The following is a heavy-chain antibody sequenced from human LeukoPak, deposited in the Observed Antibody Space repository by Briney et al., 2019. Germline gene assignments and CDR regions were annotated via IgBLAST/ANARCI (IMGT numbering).Heavy chain of an antibody. CDR1: GFTFSSYE. J-gene: IGHJ3*02. D-gene: IGHD4-17*01. V-gene: IGHV3-48*03. CDR3: ARDQLRTGAFDI. Sequence: PGGSLRLSCAASGFTFSSYEMNWVRQAPGKGLEWVSYISSSGSTIYFADSMKGRFTISRDNAKDSLYLQMSSLRAEDTAVYYCARDQLRTGAFDIWGQGTMVTVSS. CDR2: ISSSGSTI.